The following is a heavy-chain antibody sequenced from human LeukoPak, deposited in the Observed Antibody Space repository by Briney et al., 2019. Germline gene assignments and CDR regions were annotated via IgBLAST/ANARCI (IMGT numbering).Heavy chain of an antibody. CDR1: GDIVSCNSAA. D-gene: IGHD1-26*01. Sequence: SQTLSLTCAISGDIVSCNSAAWNWIRQSPSRGLEWLGRTYYRSKWFNDYAVSVQRRITINADTSKNQFSLQLNSVTPEDTAVYYCAGGLGGFVYWGQGTLVTVSS. CDR3: AGGLGGFVY. J-gene: IGHJ4*02. V-gene: IGHV6-1*01. CDR2: TYYRSKWFN.